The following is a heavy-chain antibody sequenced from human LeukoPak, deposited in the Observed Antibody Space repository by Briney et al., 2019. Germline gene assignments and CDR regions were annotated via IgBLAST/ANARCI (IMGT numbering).Heavy chain of an antibody. Sequence: SQTLSLTCAVSGGSIDITNYWSWVRQAPGKGLEWIGEISHSGTTNYSPSLRSRVAMSLDRANNQFSLNLTSVTDADTAVYYCTRENRPFCPFAYWGQGVLVTVSS. CDR2: ISHSGTT. J-gene: IGHJ4*02. CDR3: TRENRPFCPFAY. D-gene: IGHD2/OR15-2a*01. V-gene: IGHV4-4*02. CDR1: GGSIDITNY.